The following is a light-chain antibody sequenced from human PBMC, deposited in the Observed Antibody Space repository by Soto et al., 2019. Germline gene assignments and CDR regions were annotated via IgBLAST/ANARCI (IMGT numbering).Light chain of an antibody. V-gene: IGLV1-40*01. CDR3: QSYDGRLSTWV. CDR2: ANT. J-gene: IGLJ3*02. Sequence: QSVLTQPPSVSAAPGQTVTISCSGSSSNIGKYYVSWYQQLPGEAPRLLVFANTDRPSGVPDRISGSKSGTSASLAITGLQAEDEADYYCQSYDGRLSTWVFGGGTKVTVL. CDR1: SSNIGKYY.